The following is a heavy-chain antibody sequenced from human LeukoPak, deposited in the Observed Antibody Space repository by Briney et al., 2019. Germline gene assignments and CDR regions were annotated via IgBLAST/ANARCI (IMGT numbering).Heavy chain of an antibody. CDR3: ATDGAGFDT. Sequence: NPGGSLRLSYAASGFTFNDYYMSWIRQAPGKGLEWLSYINIGGTNTHYADSVKGRFTISRDNAKKSLYLEMNNLRAEDTAVYYCATDGAGFDTWGQGVMVTVSS. V-gene: IGHV3-11*01. J-gene: IGHJ5*02. CDR1: GFTFNDYY. CDR2: INIGGTNT.